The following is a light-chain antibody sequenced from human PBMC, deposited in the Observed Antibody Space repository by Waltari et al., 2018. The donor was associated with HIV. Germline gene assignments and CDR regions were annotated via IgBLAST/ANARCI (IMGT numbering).Light chain of an antibody. Sequence: QPVLTQLPSVSGTPGQTVTISCSGSDSNIGTSSVYWYQVLPGTTPRLLIFSNHERPSGVPGRFSVSKSGASASLTIFGLRSEDEADYYCSTWDKTQSAQVFGGGTKLTVL. V-gene: IGLV1-47*01. CDR3: STWDKTQSAQV. CDR2: SNH. J-gene: IGLJ3*02. CDR1: DSNIGTSS.